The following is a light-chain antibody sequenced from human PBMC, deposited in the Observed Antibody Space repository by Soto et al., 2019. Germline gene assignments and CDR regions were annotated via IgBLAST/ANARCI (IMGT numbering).Light chain of an antibody. CDR1: SSDVGAYKY. J-gene: IGLJ1*01. V-gene: IGLV2-14*01. CDR3: NSYAGDIIRFV. CDR2: EVS. Sequence: QAARTQPASVSGSPGQSVTISCTGTSSDVGAYKYVSWYQQHPGKATKLMIYEVSNRPSGVSNRFSGSKSGNTASLTISGLQADDEADYYCNSYAGDIIRFVFGTGTKVTVL.